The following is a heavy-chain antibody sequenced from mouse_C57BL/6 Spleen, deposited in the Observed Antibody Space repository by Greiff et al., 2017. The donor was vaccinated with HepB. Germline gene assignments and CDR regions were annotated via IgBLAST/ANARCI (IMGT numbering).Heavy chain of an antibody. V-gene: IGHV5-6*01. J-gene: IGHJ4*01. D-gene: IGHD1-1*01. CDR2: ISSGGSYT. Sequence: EVKVVESGGDLVKPGGSLKLSCAASGFTFSSYGMSWVRQTPDKRLEWVATISSGGSYTYYPDSVKGRFTISRDNAKNTLYLQMSSLKYEDTAMYYCARQIGSSLYYAMDYWGQGTSVTVSS. CDR3: ARQIGSSLYYAMDY. CDR1: GFTFSSYG.